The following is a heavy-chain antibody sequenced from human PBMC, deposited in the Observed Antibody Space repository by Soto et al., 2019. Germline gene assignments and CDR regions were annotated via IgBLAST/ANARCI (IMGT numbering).Heavy chain of an antibody. J-gene: IGHJ6*02. CDR2: IRTSSSTI. V-gene: IGHV3-48*02. CDR1: GFTFSDHS. D-gene: IGHD2-15*01. CDR3: VRASYAIVSDDYYYGMDV. Sequence: GGSLRLSCAASGFTFSDHSMNWVRQAPGKGLEWVSYIRTSSSTIYYADSVKGRFTISRDNAKNSLYLQMNSLRDEDTAVYYCVRASYAIVSDDYYYGMDVWGQGTTVTVSS.